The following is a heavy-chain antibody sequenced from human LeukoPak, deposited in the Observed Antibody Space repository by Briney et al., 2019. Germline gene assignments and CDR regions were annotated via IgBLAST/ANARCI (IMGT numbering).Heavy chain of an antibody. Sequence: GGSLRLSCAASGFTFSSYWMSWVRRAPGKGLEWVANIKQDGSEKYYVDSVKGRFTISRDNAKNSLYLQMNSLRAEDTAVYYCARDLGYSSGWYGPVWFDPWGQGTLVTVSS. CDR3: ARDLGYSSGWYGPVWFDP. CDR1: GFTFSSYW. J-gene: IGHJ5*02. D-gene: IGHD6-19*01. CDR2: IKQDGSEK. V-gene: IGHV3-7*01.